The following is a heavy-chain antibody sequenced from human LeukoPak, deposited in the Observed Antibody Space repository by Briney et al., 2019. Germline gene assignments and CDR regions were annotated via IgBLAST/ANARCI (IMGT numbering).Heavy chain of an antibody. J-gene: IGHJ4*02. V-gene: IGHV4-38-2*02. CDR3: ARRPLMGYGGNSEFDY. CDR2: IFYSGST. Sequence: SETLSLTCNVSGYSISSGYYWGWIRQPPGKGLEWIGSIFYSGSTFYSPSLKSRVTISADTSKNQFSLKLTSVTAADTAVYYCARRPLMGYGGNSEFDYWGQGTLVTVSS. D-gene: IGHD4-23*01. CDR1: GYSISSGYY.